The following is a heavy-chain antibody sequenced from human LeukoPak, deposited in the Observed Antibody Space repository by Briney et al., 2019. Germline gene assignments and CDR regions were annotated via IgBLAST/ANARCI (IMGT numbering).Heavy chain of an antibody. Sequence: ASVRVSCEASGYRFSDYIMNWVRQAPGQGLEWMGWINTNTGDAIYARDFKGRFVLSLDKSVNTAYLQIASLKTEDSGVYYCARSSRGVIALLDHWGQGTLITVSS. J-gene: IGHJ5*02. CDR3: ARSSRGVIALLDH. V-gene: IGHV7-4-1*01. CDR1: GYRFSDYI. D-gene: IGHD3-10*01. CDR2: INTNTGDA.